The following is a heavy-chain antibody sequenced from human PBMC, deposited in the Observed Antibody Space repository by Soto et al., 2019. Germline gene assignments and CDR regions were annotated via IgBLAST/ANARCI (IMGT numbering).Heavy chain of an antibody. J-gene: IGHJ6*02. Sequence: SQTLSLTCAISGDSVSSNSAAWNWIRQSPSRGLEWLGRTYYRSKWYNDYAVSVKSRITINPDTSKNQFSLQLNSVTPEDTAVYYCAREDIVVVPAAMGGYYYYYGMDVWGQGTTVTSP. CDR1: GDSVSSNSAA. CDR2: TYYRSKWYN. D-gene: IGHD2-2*01. CDR3: AREDIVVVPAAMGGYYYYYGMDV. V-gene: IGHV6-1*01.